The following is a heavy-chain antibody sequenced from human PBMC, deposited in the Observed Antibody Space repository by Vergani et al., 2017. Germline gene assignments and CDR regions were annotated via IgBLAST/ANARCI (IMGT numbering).Heavy chain of an antibody. V-gene: IGHV3-30-3*01. CDR1: GFTFSSYA. Sequence: QVQLVESGGGVVQPGSSLRLSCAASGFTFSSYAMHWVRQAPGKGLGWVAVISYDGSNKYYADSVKGRFTISRDNSKNTLYLQMNSLRAEDTAVYYCARAPIGVVYYYYYYMDVWGKGTTVTVSS. J-gene: IGHJ6*03. D-gene: IGHD2-2*01. CDR2: ISYDGSNK. CDR3: ARAPIGVVYYYYYYMDV.